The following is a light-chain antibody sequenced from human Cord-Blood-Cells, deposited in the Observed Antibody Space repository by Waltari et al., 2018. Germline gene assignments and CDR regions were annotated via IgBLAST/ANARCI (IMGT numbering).Light chain of an antibody. V-gene: IGLV2-14*01. CDR3: SSYTSSSTWV. Sequence: QSALTQPASVSGSPGQSITISCTGTSSDVGGYNYVSWYQQHPGKAPKLMIYDVSKGASGVSNRFSGSKSGNTASLTISGLQAEDEADYYCSSYTSSSTWVFGGGTKLTVL. CDR2: DVS. CDR1: SSDVGGYNY. J-gene: IGLJ3*02.